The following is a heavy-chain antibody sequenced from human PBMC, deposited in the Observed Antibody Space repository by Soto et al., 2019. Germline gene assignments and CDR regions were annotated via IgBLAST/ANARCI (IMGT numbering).Heavy chain of an antibody. Sequence: GGSLRLSCAASGFTFSTSAMSWVRQAPGMGLEWVSGISGSGASTYYADSVKGRFTISRDNVKNTLSLQMNSLRAEDTAVYYFARMNYYDTSGYPFDYWGQGMMVTVSS. V-gene: IGHV3-23*01. D-gene: IGHD3-22*01. CDR3: ARMNYYDTSGYPFDY. CDR2: ISGSGAST. J-gene: IGHJ4*02. CDR1: GFTFSTSA.